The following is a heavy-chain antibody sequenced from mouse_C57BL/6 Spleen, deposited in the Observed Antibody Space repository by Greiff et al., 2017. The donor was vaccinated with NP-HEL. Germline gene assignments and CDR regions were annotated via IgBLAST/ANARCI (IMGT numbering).Heavy chain of an antibody. CDR2: IHPNSGST. V-gene: IGHV1-64*01. D-gene: IGHD2-2*01. J-gene: IGHJ4*01. CDR1: GYTFTSYW. CDR3: ARDYGYGMDY. Sequence: QVQLQQSGAELVKPGASVKLSCKASGYTFTSYWMHWVKQRPGQGLEWIGMIHPNSGSTNYNEKFKSKATLTVDKSSSTAYMQLSSLTSEDSAVYYCARDYGYGMDYWGQGTSVTVSS.